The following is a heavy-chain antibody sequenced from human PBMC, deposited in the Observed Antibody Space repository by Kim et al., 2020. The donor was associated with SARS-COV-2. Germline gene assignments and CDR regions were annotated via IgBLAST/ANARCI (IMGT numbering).Heavy chain of an antibody. J-gene: IGHJ1*01. CDR3: VRRDYCGGDCQKFRY. Sequence: GESLKISCKTSGYNFDREWIGWVRQMPGKGLEWMGIIYPADSDTEYSPSFEGQVTMSADRSSKTVYLQWSSLKASDTGTYYCVRRDYCGGDCQKFRYWGRGTQVSVSS. D-gene: IGHD2-21*02. CDR2: IYPADSDT. CDR1: GYNFDREW. V-gene: IGHV5-51*01.